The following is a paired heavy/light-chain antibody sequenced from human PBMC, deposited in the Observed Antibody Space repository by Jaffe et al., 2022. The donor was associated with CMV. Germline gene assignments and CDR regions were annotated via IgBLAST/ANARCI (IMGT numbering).Light chain of an antibody. CDR3: MQGIHLPPYT. CDR1: QSLLHSNGKTY. Sequence: DIVMTQTPLSLSVTPGQPASISCKSSQSLLHSNGKTYLYWYLQKPGQSPQLLIYEVSSRFSGVPDRFSGSGSGTDFTLKISRVEAEDVGVYYCMQGIHLPPYTFGQGTKLEIK. V-gene: IGKV2-29*02. J-gene: IGKJ2*01. CDR2: EVS.
Heavy chain of an antibody. D-gene: IGHD3-10*02. CDR3: AREDYYSVDDAFDI. Sequence: EVQLVESGGGLVQPGGSLRLSCVASGFTFSSYEMNWVRQAPGKGLEWVAYIGGSGSTIYYADSVKGRFTISRDNAKNSLHLQMNSLRAEDTAVYYCAREDYYSVDDAFDIWGQGTMVTVSS. CDR2: IGGSGSTI. J-gene: IGHJ3*02. CDR1: GFTFSSYE. V-gene: IGHV3-48*03.